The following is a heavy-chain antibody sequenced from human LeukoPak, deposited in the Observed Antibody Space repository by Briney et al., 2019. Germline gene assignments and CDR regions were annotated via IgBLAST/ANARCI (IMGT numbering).Heavy chain of an antibody. V-gene: IGHV3-7*03. J-gene: IGHJ4*02. CDR2: IKQDGSEK. D-gene: IGHD2-15*01. Sequence: GGSLRLSCAASGFTFSSYWMSWVRQAPGKGLEWVANIKQDGSEKYYVDSVKGRFTISRDDSKNTVYLQMSSLKTEDTGVYYCTVGGWRFGYWGQGTLVTVSS. CDR3: TVGGWRFGY. CDR1: GFTFSSYW.